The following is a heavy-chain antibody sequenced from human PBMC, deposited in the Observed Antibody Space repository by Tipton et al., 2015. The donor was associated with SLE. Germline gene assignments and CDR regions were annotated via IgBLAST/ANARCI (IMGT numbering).Heavy chain of an antibody. D-gene: IGHD6-13*01. CDR1: GGSISSGSYY. CDR3: AREGIAAAGTPPFDY. V-gene: IGHV4-61*02. J-gene: IGHJ4*02. Sequence: LRLSCTVSGGSISSGSYYWSWIRQPAGKGLEWIGRIYTSGSTNYNPSLKSRVTISVDTSKNLFSLKLSSVTAADTAVYYCAREGIAAAGTPPFDYWGQGTLVTVSS. CDR2: IYTSGST.